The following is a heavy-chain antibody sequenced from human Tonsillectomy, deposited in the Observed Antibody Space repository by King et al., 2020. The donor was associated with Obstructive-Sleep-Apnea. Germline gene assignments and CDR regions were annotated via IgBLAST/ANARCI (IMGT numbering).Heavy chain of an antibody. J-gene: IGHJ4*02. D-gene: IGHD6-13*01. CDR3: AKSSGVAAAGTYPFYY. V-gene: IGHV3-30*02. CDR2: IRYDGSNE. Sequence: VQLVESGGGVVQPGGALRLSCAASEFTFSSYGMHWVRQAPGKGLEWVAFIRYDGSNEYYIESVKGRFTISRDNSKNTLYLQMNSLTVEDTAVYYCAKSSGVAAAGTYPFYYWGQGTLVTVSS. CDR1: EFTFSSYG.